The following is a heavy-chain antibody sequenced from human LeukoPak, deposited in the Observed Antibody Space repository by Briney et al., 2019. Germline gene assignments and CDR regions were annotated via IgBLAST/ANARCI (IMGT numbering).Heavy chain of an antibody. CDR2: SYSNSGGT. V-gene: IGHV1-2*02. J-gene: IGHJ6*02. Sequence: GASVKLSCKASGYTFTGYNMYWGRHGPVQGLVWRGWSYSNSGGTNYAQKLEGRVTMTRDTSISTAYMELSRLRSDDTAVYCGARDPVSGSQRDDYYYYGMDVWGQGTTVTVSS. CDR1: GYTFTGYN. CDR3: ARDPVSGSQRDDYYYYGMDV. D-gene: IGHD3-16*01.